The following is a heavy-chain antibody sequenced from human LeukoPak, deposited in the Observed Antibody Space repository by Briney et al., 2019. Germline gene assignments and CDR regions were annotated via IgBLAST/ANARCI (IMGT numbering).Heavy chain of an antibody. CDR1: GYTFTGYY. CDR2: INPNRGGT. J-gene: IGHJ4*02. CDR3: ARDRRYCSSTSCSTREFDY. D-gene: IGHD2-2*02. Sequence: ASVKVSCKASGYTFTGYYMHWVRQAPGQGLEWMGWINPNRGGTNYAQKFQGRVTMTRDTSISTAYMELSRLRSDDTAVYYCARDRRYCSSTSCSTREFDYWGQGTLVTVSS. V-gene: IGHV1-2*02.